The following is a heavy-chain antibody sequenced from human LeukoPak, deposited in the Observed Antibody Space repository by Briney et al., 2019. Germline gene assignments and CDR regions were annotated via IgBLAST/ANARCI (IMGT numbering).Heavy chain of an antibody. CDR2: MNSNSGST. CDR3: ARGRSTGYPYYFLY. V-gene: IGHV1-8*03. D-gene: IGHD5-12*01. J-gene: IGHJ4*02. Sequence: ASVLVSCKASGYTFTSYDINWVRQTTGQGLEWMGWMNSNSGSTGYEQKFQGRVTITRNTSISTAYMDLSGLRSEDTAVYFFARGRSTGYPYYFLYWGQGTLVTVSS. CDR1: GYTFTSYD.